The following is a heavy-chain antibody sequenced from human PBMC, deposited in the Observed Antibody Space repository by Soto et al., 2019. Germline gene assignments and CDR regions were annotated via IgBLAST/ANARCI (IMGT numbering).Heavy chain of an antibody. CDR2: ISYDGSNK. CDR1: GFTFSSYG. CDR3: ARDRGFHSSSCLY. J-gene: IGHJ4*02. Sequence: GGSLRLSCAASGFTFSSYGMHWVRQAPGKGLEWVAVISYDGSNKCYADSVKGRFTISRDNSKNTLYLQMNSLRAEDTAVYYCARDRGFHSSSCLYWGQGTPVTVSS. D-gene: IGHD6-6*01. V-gene: IGHV3-30*03.